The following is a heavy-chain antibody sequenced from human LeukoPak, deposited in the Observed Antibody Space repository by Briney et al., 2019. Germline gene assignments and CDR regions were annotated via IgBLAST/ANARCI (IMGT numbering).Heavy chain of an antibody. Sequence: SETLSLTCTVSGGSISSGDYIWTWIRQPPGKGLEWIGRMHYGGSPSYNPSLQTRVTISADTPKNQFSLNLYSVTAADTAVYYCTRGLPTDKIDYRGHGTLVTVSS. J-gene: IGHJ4*01. CDR2: MHYGGSP. CDR3: TRGLPTDKIDY. CDR1: GGSISSGDYI. V-gene: IGHV4-30-4*01. D-gene: IGHD4-17*01.